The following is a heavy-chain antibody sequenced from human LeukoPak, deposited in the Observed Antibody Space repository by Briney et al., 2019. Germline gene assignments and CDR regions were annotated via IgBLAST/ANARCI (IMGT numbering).Heavy chain of an antibody. J-gene: IGHJ6*04. CDR3: VGQLLRAV. Sequence: PGGSLRLSCAASGFPFSSYWISWVRQPPGKGLEWVANINEDGSVQDYVDAAKGRFTISRDNAKNSLYLEINSLRVDDTAVYYCVGQLLRAVWGKGTTVTVSS. CDR2: INEDGSVQ. D-gene: IGHD2-2*01. V-gene: IGHV3-7*01. CDR1: GFPFSSYW.